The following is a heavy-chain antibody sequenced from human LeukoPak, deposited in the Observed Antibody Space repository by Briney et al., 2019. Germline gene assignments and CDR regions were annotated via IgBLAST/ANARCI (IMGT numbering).Heavy chain of an antibody. V-gene: IGHV1-8*01. J-gene: IGHJ5*02. CDR1: GYTFTSYD. CDR2: MNPNSGNT. D-gene: IGHD3-22*01. Sequence: ASVKVSCKASGYTFTSYDINWVRQATGQGLEWMGWMNPNSGNTGYAQKFQGRVTMTRNTSISTAYMELSSLRSEDTAVYYFARPAYSSGYGDWFDPWGQGTLVTVSS. CDR3: ARPAYSSGYGDWFDP.